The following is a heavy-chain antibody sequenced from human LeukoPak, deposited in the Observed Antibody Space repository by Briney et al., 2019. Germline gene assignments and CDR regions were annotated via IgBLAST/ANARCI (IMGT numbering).Heavy chain of an antibody. CDR1: GYTFTSYY. J-gene: IGHJ6*03. D-gene: IGHD3-10*01. CDR2: INPSGGST. V-gene: IGHV1-46*01. CDR3: ARGKITMVRGVIISSWSMDV. Sequence: GASVKVSCKASGYTFTSYYMHWVRQAPGQGLEWMGIINPSGGSTSYAQKFQGRVTITRDTSASTAYMELSSLRSEDMAVYYCARGKITMVRGVIISSWSMDVWGKGTTVTVSS.